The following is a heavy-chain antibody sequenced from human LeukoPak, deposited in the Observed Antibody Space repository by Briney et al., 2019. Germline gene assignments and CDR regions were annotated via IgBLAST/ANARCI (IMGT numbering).Heavy chain of an antibody. Sequence: GESLKISCKGSGYSFTSYWIGWVRQMPGKGLEWMGIIYPGDSDTRYSPSFQGQVTISADKSISTAYLQWSSLKASDTAMYYCARPASSGYYSRSAFDIWGQVTMVTVSS. J-gene: IGHJ3*02. D-gene: IGHD3-22*01. V-gene: IGHV5-51*01. CDR1: GYSFTSYW. CDR2: IYPGDSDT. CDR3: ARPASSGYYSRSAFDI.